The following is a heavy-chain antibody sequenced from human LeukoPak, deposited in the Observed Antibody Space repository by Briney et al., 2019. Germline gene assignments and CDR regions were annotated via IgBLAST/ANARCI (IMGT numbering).Heavy chain of an antibody. CDR2: IYYSGST. V-gene: IGHV4-39*01. J-gene: IGHJ5*02. CDR3: ARGRPRRYDILTGLSFDP. D-gene: IGHD3-9*01. Sequence: SETLSLTCTVSGGSISSSSYYWGWIRQPPGKGLEWIGSIYYSGSTYYNPSLKSRVTISVDTSKNQFSLKLSSVTAADTAVYYCARGRPRRYDILTGLSFDPWGQGTLVTVSS. CDR1: GGSISSSSYY.